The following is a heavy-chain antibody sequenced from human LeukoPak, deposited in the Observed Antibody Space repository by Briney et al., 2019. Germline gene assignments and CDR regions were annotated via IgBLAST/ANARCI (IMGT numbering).Heavy chain of an antibody. V-gene: IGHV3-74*01. Sequence: GGSLRLSCAASGFTFSSYWMHWVRQAPGKELVWVSRINSDGSSTSYADSVKGRFTISRDNAKNTLYLQMNSLRAEDTAVYYCARDQSPIAAHVDYWGQGTLVTVSS. D-gene: IGHD6-6*01. CDR1: GFTFSSYW. CDR3: ARDQSPIAAHVDY. J-gene: IGHJ4*02. CDR2: INSDGSST.